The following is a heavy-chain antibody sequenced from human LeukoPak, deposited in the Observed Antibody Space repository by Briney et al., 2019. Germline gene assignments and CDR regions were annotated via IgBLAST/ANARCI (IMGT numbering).Heavy chain of an antibody. Sequence: SETLSLTCTVSGGSINNYYWGWIRQPPGKTLEWIGSIYSRGNTYYNPSLKSRVIILIDTAKNHFSLNLSSVTAADTAVYYCARSDGYGLVGIWGQGTMVTVSS. CDR2: IYSRGNT. CDR3: ARSDGYGLVGI. CDR1: GGSINNYY. V-gene: IGHV4-39*07. D-gene: IGHD3-10*01. J-gene: IGHJ3*02.